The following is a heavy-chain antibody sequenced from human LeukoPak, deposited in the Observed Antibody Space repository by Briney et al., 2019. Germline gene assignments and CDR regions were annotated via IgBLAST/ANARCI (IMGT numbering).Heavy chain of an antibody. CDR1: GFTFSNCA. J-gene: IGHJ4*02. CDR2: LSNDGDRT. D-gene: IGHD6-19*01. Sequence: GGSLRLSCAASGFTFSNCAMSWVRQAPGKGLEWASGLSNDGDRTYYADSVKGRFTVSRDNSKNTLSLQMNSLRAEDTALYYCAKTGDGQWLAPHDYWGQGILVTVSS. CDR3: AKTGDGQWLAPHDY. V-gene: IGHV3-23*01.